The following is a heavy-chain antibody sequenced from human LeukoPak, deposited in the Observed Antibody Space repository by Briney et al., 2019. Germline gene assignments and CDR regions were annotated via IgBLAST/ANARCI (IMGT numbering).Heavy chain of an antibody. V-gene: IGHV3-7*01. CDR3: ARGGGSLVGASFFDY. CDR1: GISFSTYW. J-gene: IGHJ4*02. CDR2: IKEDGSQK. Sequence: GGSLRLSCAASGISFSTYWMSWVRQAPGKGLEWVASIKEDGSQKAYVDSVKGRFTISRDNAKNSLSLQMNSLRAEDTAVYYCARGGGSLVGASFFDYWGQGALVTVSS. D-gene: IGHD1-26*01.